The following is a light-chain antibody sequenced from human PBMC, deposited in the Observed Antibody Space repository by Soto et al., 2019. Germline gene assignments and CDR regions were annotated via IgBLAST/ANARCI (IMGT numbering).Light chain of an antibody. CDR2: GNS. CDR1: SSNIGAGYD. J-gene: IGLJ2*01. Sequence: QSVLTQPPSASGTPGQRVTISCTGSSSNIGAGYDVHWYQQLPGTAPKLLINGNSSRHSGVPDRFSGSKSDTSASLAITGLQAEDEADYNCQSYDSSLSVVFGGGTKLTVL. CDR3: QSYDSSLSVV. V-gene: IGLV1-40*01.